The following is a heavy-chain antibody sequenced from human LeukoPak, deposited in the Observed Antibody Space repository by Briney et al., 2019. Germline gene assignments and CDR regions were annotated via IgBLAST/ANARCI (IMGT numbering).Heavy chain of an antibody. V-gene: IGHV3-49*04. J-gene: IGHJ4*02. CDR2: IRSKASGGTT. CDR1: GFTFGDYA. CDR3: TRGYSIDY. Sequence: GGSLRLSCTASGFTFGDYAMSWVRQAPWKGLEWVGFIRSKASGGTTEYTASVKGRFTISRDDSKSIAYLQMNSLITEDTAVYYCTRGYSIDYWGQGTQVTVSS. D-gene: IGHD4-11*01.